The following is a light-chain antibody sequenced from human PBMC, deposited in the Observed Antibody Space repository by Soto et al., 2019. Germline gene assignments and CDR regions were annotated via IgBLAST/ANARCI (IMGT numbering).Light chain of an antibody. CDR2: GAS. V-gene: IGKV3-20*01. CDR3: QQYGGSPRYT. J-gene: IGKJ2*01. CDR1: QSVSSTY. Sequence: EIVLTQSPGTLSLSPGEKATLSCRDSQSVSSTYLAWYQQKPGQAPRLLIYGASSRATGIPDRFSGSGSGTDFTLTISSLEPEDFAVYYCQQYGGSPRYTFGQGTKLEIK.